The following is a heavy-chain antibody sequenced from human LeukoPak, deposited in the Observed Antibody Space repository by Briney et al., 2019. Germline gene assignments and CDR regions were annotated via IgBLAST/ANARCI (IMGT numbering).Heavy chain of an antibody. CDR1: GYKFTSYW. J-gene: IGHJ4*02. D-gene: IGHD5-18*01. V-gene: IGHV5-10-1*01. Sequence: LGESLKIFCNGSGYKFTSYWINRVRQMPGKGLEWMGRIDPSDSYTMYSPSFQGHVTISTDKSISTAYLQWSSLKASDSAMYNCARVLGYSYGCNYWCQGTLVTVSS. CDR2: IDPSDSYT. CDR3: ARVLGYSYGCNY.